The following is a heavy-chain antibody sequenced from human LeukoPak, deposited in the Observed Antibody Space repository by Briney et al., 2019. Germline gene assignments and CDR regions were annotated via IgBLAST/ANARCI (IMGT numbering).Heavy chain of an antibody. V-gene: IGHV3-7*03. CDR3: ARVAEGTMIIQDDAFDI. J-gene: IGHJ3*02. Sequence: GGSLRLSCAASGFTFGTSWMSWFRRAPGTGLQWVAHTSPNGRDTYYVDSVKGRFIISRDNAKNSLYLQMNSLRAEDTAVYYCARVAEGTMIIQDDAFDIWGQGTMVTVSS. CDR2: TSPNGRDT. D-gene: IGHD3-22*01. CDR1: GFTFGTSW.